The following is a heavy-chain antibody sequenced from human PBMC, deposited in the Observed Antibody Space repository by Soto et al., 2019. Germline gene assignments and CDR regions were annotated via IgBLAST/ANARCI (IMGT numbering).Heavy chain of an antibody. V-gene: IGHV4-31*03. J-gene: IGHJ6*02. Sequence: QVQLQESGPGLVKPSQTLSLTCTVSGGSISSGGYYWSWIRQHPGKGLEWIGYIYYSGSTYYNPSLKNRVTISVDTSKNQFSLKLSSVTAADTAVYYCARDTKLGVGATSHYYYGMDVWGQGTTVTVSS. CDR3: ARDTKLGVGATSHYYYGMDV. CDR1: GGSISSGGYY. D-gene: IGHD1-26*01. CDR2: IYYSGST.